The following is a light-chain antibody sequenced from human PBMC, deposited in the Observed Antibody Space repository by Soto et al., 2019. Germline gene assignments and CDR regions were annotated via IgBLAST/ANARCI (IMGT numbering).Light chain of an antibody. J-gene: IGKJ1*01. Sequence: DVQKTESPSTLSASVGYRVTITCRASQYISSRLAWYQQKPGKAPKLLIYKEYTLQSGVPSRFSGSGSGTEFTLTFSSLQPDDFASYYCQHYKSYPWTFGQGTKVEIK. V-gene: IGKV1-5*03. CDR3: QHYKSYPWT. CDR2: KEY. CDR1: QYISSR.